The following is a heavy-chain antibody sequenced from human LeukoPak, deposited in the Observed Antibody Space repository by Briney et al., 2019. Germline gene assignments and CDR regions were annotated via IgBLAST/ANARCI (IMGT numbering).Heavy chain of an antibody. J-gene: IGHJ6*03. CDR3: PREELWFGESQDYYYYMDV. CDR2: IYTSGST. V-gene: IGHV4-4*07. D-gene: IGHD3-10*01. CDR1: GGSISSYY. Sequence: SETLSLTCTVSGGSISSYYWRWIRQPAGKGLEWIGRIYTSGSTNYNPSLKSRVTMSVDTSKNQFLMKLSSVTAADAAEPSSPREELWFGESQDYYYYMDVWGKGTTVTVSS.